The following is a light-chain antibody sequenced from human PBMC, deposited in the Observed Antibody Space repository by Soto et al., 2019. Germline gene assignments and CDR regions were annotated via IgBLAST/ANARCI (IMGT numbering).Light chain of an antibody. J-gene: IGLJ2*01. CDR1: SSDVGAYNY. V-gene: IGLV2-14*01. CDR3: TSYSSSTILL. Sequence: QSALTQPASVSGSPGQSITISCTGTSSDVGAYNYVSWYQHHPGKAPKLIIYEVTNPPSGASTRFSGSKSGITASLTISGLQADDEAYYYCTSYSSSTILLFGGGTKLTVL. CDR2: EVT.